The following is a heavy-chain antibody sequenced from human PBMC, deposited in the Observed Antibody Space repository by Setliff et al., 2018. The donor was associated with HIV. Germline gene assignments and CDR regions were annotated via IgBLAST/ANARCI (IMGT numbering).Heavy chain of an antibody. CDR2: IYYTGST. CDR1: GDSASGYY. J-gene: IGHJ4*02. CDR3: ARGNPDFDILTGYWSHFFDY. Sequence: SETLSLTCTVSGDSASGYYWTWIRQPPGKGLEWIGDIYYTGSTNFHASLKSRVTISLDTSKTQFSLKVSSVSPADTAIYYCARGNPDFDILTGYWSHFFDYWGQGTRVTVSS. D-gene: IGHD3-9*01. V-gene: IGHV4-59*02.